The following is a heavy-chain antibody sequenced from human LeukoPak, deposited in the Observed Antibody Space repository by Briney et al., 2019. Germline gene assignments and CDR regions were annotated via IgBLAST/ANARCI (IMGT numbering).Heavy chain of an antibody. V-gene: IGHV1-8*01. CDR1: GYTFTSYD. Sequence: ASVKVSCKASGYTFTSYDINWVRQATGQGLEWMGWMNPNSGNTGYAQKFQGRVTMTRNTSISTAYMELSSLRSEDTAVYYCATEAPDSSGYYLFDYWGQGTLVTVSS. CDR3: ATEAPDSSGYYLFDY. CDR2: MNPNSGNT. J-gene: IGHJ4*02. D-gene: IGHD3-22*01.